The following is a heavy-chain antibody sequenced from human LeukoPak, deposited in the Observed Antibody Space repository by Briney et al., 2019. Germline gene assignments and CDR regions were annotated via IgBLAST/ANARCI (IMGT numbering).Heavy chain of an antibody. J-gene: IGHJ4*02. CDR3: ARYTSMTN. D-gene: IGHD5-18*01. CDR1: GFTFSDYW. V-gene: IGHV3-7*05. Sequence: QPGGSLRLSCAASGFTFSDYWMNWVRQAPGKGLEWVATIKQDGSETHSVDSVKGRFTISRDNAKNSLYLQMNSLRAEDTAVYYCARYTSMTNWSQGTLVTVAS. CDR2: IKQDGSET.